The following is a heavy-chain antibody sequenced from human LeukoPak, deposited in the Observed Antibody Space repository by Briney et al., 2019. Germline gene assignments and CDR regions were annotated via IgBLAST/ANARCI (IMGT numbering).Heavy chain of an antibody. Sequence: SETLSLTCTVSGGSISSGDYYWSWIRQHPGKGLEWIGYIYYSGSTYHNPSLKSRVTISLDTSKNQFSLKLSSVTAADTAVYYCARDQEDSGTDYWGQGTLVTVSS. D-gene: IGHD3-10*01. CDR2: IYYSGST. V-gene: IGHV4-31*03. CDR1: GGSISSGDYY. CDR3: ARDQEDSGTDY. J-gene: IGHJ4*02.